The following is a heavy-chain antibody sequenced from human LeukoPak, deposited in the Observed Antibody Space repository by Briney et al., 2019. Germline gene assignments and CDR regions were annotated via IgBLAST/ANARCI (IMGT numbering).Heavy chain of an antibody. CDR1: GLSRTPSGVG. J-gene: IGHJ4*02. V-gene: IGHV2-5*01. CDR2: IYWNDDK. CDR3: VHSINNGWLPFDY. D-gene: IGHD6-19*01. Sequence: SGPTLVNPTQTLTLTCTFSGLSRTPSGVGVGWIRQPPGKGLEWRTLIYWNDDKRYSPYLKSRLNVTKNIYKNQVVLTMTNMDPVDKATYYCVHSINNGWLPFDYWGQGTLVTVSS.